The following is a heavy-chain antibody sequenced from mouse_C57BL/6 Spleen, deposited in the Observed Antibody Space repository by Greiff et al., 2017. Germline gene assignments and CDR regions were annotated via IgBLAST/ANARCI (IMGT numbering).Heavy chain of an antibody. CDR2: IRLKSDNYAT. D-gene: IGHD1-1*01. J-gene: IGHJ3*01. CDR3: TGANYYGSSWFAY. CDR1: GFPFSNYW. Sequence: EVKLVESGGGLVQPGGSMKLSCVVSGFPFSNYWMNWVRQSPEKGLEWVAQIRLKSDNYATHYAESVKGRFTISRDDSKSSVYLQMNNLRAEDTGIYYCTGANYYGSSWFAYWRQGTLVTVSA. V-gene: IGHV6-3*01.